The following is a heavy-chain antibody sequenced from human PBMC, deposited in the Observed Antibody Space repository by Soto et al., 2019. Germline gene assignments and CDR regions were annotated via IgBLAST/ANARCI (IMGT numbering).Heavy chain of an antibody. CDR1: GGSINSYY. Sequence: SETLSLTCTVSGGSINSYYWSWIRQPPGKGLEWIGYIYYSGSTNYNPSLKSRVTISLDTSKNQFSLKLSSVTAADTAVYYCARHSAVTPLYYYYYYMDVWGKGTTVTVSS. J-gene: IGHJ6*03. D-gene: IGHD4-17*01. CDR3: ARHSAVTPLYYYYYYMDV. CDR2: IYYSGST. V-gene: IGHV4-59*08.